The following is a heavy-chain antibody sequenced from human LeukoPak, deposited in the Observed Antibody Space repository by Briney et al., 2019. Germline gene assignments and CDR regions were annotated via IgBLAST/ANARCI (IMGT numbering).Heavy chain of an antibody. D-gene: IGHD1-26*01. CDR1: GFTFSSSA. J-gene: IGHJ4*02. V-gene: IGHV3-23*01. Sequence: PGGSLRLSCAASGFTFSSSAMSWVRQAPGKGLEWVSAISGSGANILNADSVKGRFTISRDNSKNTLYLQMNSLRAEDTAVYYCAKELMSGAYVPFDYWGQGILVTVSS. CDR2: ISGSGANI. CDR3: AKELMSGAYVPFDY.